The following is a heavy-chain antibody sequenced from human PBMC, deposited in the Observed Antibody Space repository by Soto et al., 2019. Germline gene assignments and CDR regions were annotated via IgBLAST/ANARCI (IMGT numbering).Heavy chain of an antibody. Sequence: GESLMISCKGSGYSFTSYWIGWVRQMPGKGLEWMGIIYPGDSDTRYSPSFQGQVTISADKSISTAYLQWSSLKASDTAMYYCARRLRLGELSSYDAFDIWGQGTMVTVSS. V-gene: IGHV5-51*01. CDR1: GYSFTSYW. CDR2: IYPGDSDT. J-gene: IGHJ3*02. D-gene: IGHD3-16*02. CDR3: ARRLRLGELSSYDAFDI.